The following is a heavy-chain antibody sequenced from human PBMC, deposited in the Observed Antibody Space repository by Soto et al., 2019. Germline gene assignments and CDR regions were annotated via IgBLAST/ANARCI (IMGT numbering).Heavy chain of an antibody. V-gene: IGHV2-5*01. D-gene: IGHD1-7*01. J-gene: IGHJ4*02. CDR2: VYWNDDK. CDR3: ARRSIIGTTSFDFDY. Sequence: GSGPTLVNPTQTLTLTCTFSGFSLTTTGVGVGWLRQPPGKALEWLALVYWNDDKRYSPFLINRLTITKDTSKNQVVLTMTNMDPVDTATYYCARRSIIGTTSFDFDYWGQGTLVTVSS. CDR1: GFSLTTTGVG.